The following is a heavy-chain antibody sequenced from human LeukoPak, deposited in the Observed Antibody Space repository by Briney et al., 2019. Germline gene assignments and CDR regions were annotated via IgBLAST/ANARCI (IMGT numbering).Heavy chain of an antibody. CDR3: ARDRENDYSNYYMDV. V-gene: IGHV1-69*05. Sequence: SVKVSCKASGYTFTGYYMHWVRQAPGQGLEWMGGIIPIFGTANYAQKFQGRVTITTDESTSTAYMELSSLRSEDTAVYYCARDRENDYSNYYMDVWGKGTTVTVSS. J-gene: IGHJ6*03. D-gene: IGHD4-11*01. CDR1: GYTFTGYY. CDR2: IIPIFGTA.